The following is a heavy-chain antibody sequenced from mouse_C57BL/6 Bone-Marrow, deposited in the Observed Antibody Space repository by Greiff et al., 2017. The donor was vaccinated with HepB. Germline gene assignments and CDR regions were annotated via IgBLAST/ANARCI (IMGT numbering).Heavy chain of an antibody. V-gene: IGHV1-55*01. Sequence: QVQLQQPGAELVKPGASVKMSCKASGYTFTSYWITWVKQRPGQGLEWIGDIYPGSGSTNYNEKFKSKATLTVDTSSSTAYMQLSSLTSEDSAVYYCARGGYYYGPFAYWGQGTLVTVSA. CDR3: ARGGYYYGPFAY. J-gene: IGHJ3*01. CDR2: IYPGSGST. CDR1: GYTFTSYW. D-gene: IGHD1-1*01.